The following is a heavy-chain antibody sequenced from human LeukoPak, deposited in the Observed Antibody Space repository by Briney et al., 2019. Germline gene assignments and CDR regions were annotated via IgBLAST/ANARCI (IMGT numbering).Heavy chain of an antibody. J-gene: IGHJ4*02. CDR3: TRTEWELPFDY. CDR2: INPSGGST. D-gene: IGHD1-26*01. V-gene: IGHV1-46*01. Sequence: GASVKVSCKASGYTFTSYYMHWVRQAPGQGLEWMGIINPSGGSTSYAQKFQGRVTMTRGTSASTAYMEVSSLRSEDTAVYYCTRTEWELPFDYWGQGTLVTVSS. CDR1: GYTFTSYY.